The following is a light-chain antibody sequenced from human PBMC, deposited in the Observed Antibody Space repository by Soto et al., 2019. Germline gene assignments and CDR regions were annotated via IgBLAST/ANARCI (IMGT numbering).Light chain of an antibody. V-gene: IGKV3-11*01. Sequence: EIVLTQSPATLSLSPGERATLSCRASQSVSSYLAWYQQKPGQAPRLLIYDASNRATGIPARFSGCGSGTDFTLTISSLEPEDFAVYYCQQRSNWPGFGGGTKVEIK. CDR3: QQRSNWPG. CDR2: DAS. CDR1: QSVSSY. J-gene: IGKJ4*01.